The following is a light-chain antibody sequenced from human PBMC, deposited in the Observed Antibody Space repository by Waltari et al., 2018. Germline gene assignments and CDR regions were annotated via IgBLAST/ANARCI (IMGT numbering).Light chain of an antibody. Sequence: QSGLTQPPSVSGAPGQRVTISCTGSSSNIGAGSDLHWYQLLPGTAPKLLIYANNNRPSGVPYRFSGSKSGTSASLAITGLQVEDEADYYCQSYDSSLSASVFGGGTKLTVL. CDR2: ANN. J-gene: IGLJ3*02. CDR3: QSYDSSLSASV. V-gene: IGLV1-40*01. CDR1: SSNIGAGSD.